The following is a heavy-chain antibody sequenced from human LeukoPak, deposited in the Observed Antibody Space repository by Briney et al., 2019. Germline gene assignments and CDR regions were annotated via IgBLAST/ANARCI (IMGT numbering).Heavy chain of an antibody. CDR3: ARGIYDAFDI. CDR1: GYAFTGYY. V-gene: IGHV1-2*02. Sequence: ASVRVSCKASGYAFTGYYMHWVRQAPGQGLEWMGWINPNSGGTNYAQKLQGRVTITADKSTSTAYMELSSLRSEDTAVYYCARGIYDAFDIWGQGTMVTVSS. J-gene: IGHJ3*02. CDR2: INPNSGGT. D-gene: IGHD5-12*01.